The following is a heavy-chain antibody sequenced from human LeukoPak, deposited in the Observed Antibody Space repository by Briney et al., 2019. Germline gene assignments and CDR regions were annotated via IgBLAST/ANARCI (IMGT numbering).Heavy chain of an antibody. D-gene: IGHD6-13*01. V-gene: IGHV3-48*04. Sequence: GGSLRLSCTASGFTFSSYAMTWVRQAPGKGLEWVSSFTSRTRTIYYADSVQGRFTISRDDAKNSLYLQMNSLRVEDTAVYYCARQSSGIAATDLIDYWGQGTLVTVSS. CDR1: GFTFSSYA. CDR3: ARQSSGIAATDLIDY. CDR2: FTSRTRTI. J-gene: IGHJ4*02.